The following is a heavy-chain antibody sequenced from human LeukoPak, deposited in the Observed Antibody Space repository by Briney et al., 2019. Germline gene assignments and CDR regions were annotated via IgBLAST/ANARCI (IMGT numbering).Heavy chain of an antibody. D-gene: IGHD5-24*01. Sequence: PGGSLRLSCAASGFTFSNYRMNWVRQAPGKGLEWVSSITGDRSYINHADSVKGRFTVSKDNAKNSLYLQMNSLRVEDTAVYYCAIREKDFDYWGQGNLVTVSS. V-gene: IGHV3-21*01. CDR2: ITGDRSYI. J-gene: IGHJ4*02. CDR1: GFTFSNYR. CDR3: AIREKDFDY.